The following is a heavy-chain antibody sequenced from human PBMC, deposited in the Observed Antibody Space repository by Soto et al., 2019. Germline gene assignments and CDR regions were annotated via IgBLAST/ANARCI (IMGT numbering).Heavy chain of an antibody. Sequence: SETLSLTCTVSGGSIISSTYYWGWIRQPPGKGLEWIGSTYYSGSANYNPSLKSRVTISVDTSKNQFSLNLTSVTAADSAIYYCARGRSDSAGSSLGRRMDVGGQGTTVTVSS. V-gene: IGHV4-39*07. D-gene: IGHD3-10*01. J-gene: IGHJ6*02. CDR1: GGSIISSTYY. CDR3: ARGRSDSAGSSLGRRMDV. CDR2: TYYSGSA.